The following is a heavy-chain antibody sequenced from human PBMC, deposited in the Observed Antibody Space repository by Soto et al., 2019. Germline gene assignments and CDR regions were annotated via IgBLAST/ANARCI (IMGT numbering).Heavy chain of an antibody. J-gene: IGHJ4*01. V-gene: IGHV5-51*01. D-gene: IGHD1-26*01. CDR1: GYSFTSYW. CDR3: ARHLVGSTCGNFDY. CDR2: IYPYDSDT. Sequence: GESLKISCKASGYSFTSYWIGWVRQMPGKGMEWMGNIYPYDSDTRYSPSFQGQVTISADTSITTAYLQWSGLSASDTAMYFCARHLVGSTCGNFDYWGQGTLVTVSS.